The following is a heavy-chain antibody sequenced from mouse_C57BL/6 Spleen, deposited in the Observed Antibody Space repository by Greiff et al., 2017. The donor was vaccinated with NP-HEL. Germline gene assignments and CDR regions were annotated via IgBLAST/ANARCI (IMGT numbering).Heavy chain of an antibody. CDR3: AYYYGSSYEDYAMDY. J-gene: IGHJ4*01. Sequence: QVQLQQPGAELVKPGASVKVSCKASGYTFTSYWMHWVKQRPGQGLEWIGRIHPSDSDTNYNQKFKGKATLTVDKSSSTAYMQLSSLTSEDSAVYYCAYYYGSSYEDYAMDYWGQGTSVTVSS. D-gene: IGHD1-1*01. CDR2: IHPSDSDT. V-gene: IGHV1-74*01. CDR1: GYTFTSYW.